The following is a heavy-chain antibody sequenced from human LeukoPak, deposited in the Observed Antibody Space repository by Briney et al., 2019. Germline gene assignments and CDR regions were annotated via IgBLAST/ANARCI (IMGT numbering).Heavy chain of an antibody. D-gene: IGHD2-21*02. J-gene: IGHJ4*02. V-gene: IGHV4-34*01. CDR3: ARGPAYCGGDCYQTLYYFDY. CDR1: GGSFSGYY. Sequence: SETLSLTCAVYGGSFSGYYWSWIRQPPGKGLEWIGEINHSGSTNYNPSLKSRVTISVDTSKNQFSLKLSSVTAADTAVYYCARGPAYCGGDCYQTLYYFDYWGQGTLVTVSS. CDR2: INHSGST.